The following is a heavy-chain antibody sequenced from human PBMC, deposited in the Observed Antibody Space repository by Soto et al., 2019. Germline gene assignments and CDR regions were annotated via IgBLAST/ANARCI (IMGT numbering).Heavy chain of an antibody. Sequence: GASVKVSCKASGYSFTDYHIHWVRQAPGQGLEWLGRINPRSGGTSTAQKFQGWVTMTTDTSISTASMELTRLTSDDTAIYYCARGDSTDCSNGVCSFFYNHDMDVWGQGTTVTVSS. CDR3: ARGDSTDCSNGVCSFFYNHDMDV. CDR1: GYSFTDYH. D-gene: IGHD2-8*01. J-gene: IGHJ6*02. CDR2: INPRSGGT. V-gene: IGHV1-2*04.